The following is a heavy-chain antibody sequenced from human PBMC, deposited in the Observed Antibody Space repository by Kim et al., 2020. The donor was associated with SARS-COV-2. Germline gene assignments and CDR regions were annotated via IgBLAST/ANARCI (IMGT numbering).Heavy chain of an antibody. D-gene: IGHD2-2*01. CDR1: GFNFKTYW. J-gene: IGHJ4*02. CDR2: INQDGSEE. CDR3: ARYCSTTTCYAFDY. Sequence: GGSLRLSCAASGFNFKTYWMGWVRQAPGKGLEWVANINQDGSEEYYLDSVKGRFTISTDTAKNSVYLQMNSLRAEDTGVYYCARYCSTTTCYAFDYWGQGTLVTVPS. V-gene: IGHV3-7*01.